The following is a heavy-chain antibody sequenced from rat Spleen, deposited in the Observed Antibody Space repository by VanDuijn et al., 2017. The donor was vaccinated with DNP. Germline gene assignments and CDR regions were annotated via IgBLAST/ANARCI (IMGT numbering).Heavy chain of an antibody. J-gene: IGHJ2*01. Sequence: EVKLVESGGGLVQPGRSVKLSCAASGFNFNDYWMGWVRPAPGKGLEWIGEINEDRSIIKYIPSVRVNFTISRDNAQNTLYLQMSKLGSEDTAIYYCARERGGVDHWGQGVMVTVSS. CDR1: GFNFNDYW. CDR2: INEDRSII. V-gene: IGHV4-2*01. D-gene: IGHD1-11*01. CDR3: ARERGGVDH.